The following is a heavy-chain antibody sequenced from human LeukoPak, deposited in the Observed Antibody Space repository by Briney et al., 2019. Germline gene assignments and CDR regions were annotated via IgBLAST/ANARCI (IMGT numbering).Heavy chain of an antibody. J-gene: IGHJ4*02. Sequence: GGSLRLSCAASGFTFSSYAMHWVRQAPGKGLEWVAVISYDGSNKYYADSVKGRFTISRDNSKNTLYLQMNSLRAEDTAVYYCARVSPFVVVPAAIFDYWGQGTLVTVSS. CDR2: ISYDGSNK. D-gene: IGHD2-2*01. V-gene: IGHV3-30-3*01. CDR3: ARVSPFVVVPAAIFDY. CDR1: GFTFSSYA.